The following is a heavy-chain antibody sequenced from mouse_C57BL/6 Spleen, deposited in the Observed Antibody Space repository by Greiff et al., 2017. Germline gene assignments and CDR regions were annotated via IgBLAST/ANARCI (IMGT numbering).Heavy chain of an antibody. Sequence: EVQVVESGEGLVKPGGSLKLSCAASGFTFSSYAMSWVRQTPEKRLEWVAYISSGGDYIYYADTVKGRFTISRDNARNTLYLQMSSLKSEDTAMYYCTREDGSSYGFAYWGQETLVTVSA. CDR1: GFTFSSYA. CDR2: ISSGGDYI. J-gene: IGHJ3*01. D-gene: IGHD1-1*01. CDR3: TREDGSSYGFAY. V-gene: IGHV5-9-1*02.